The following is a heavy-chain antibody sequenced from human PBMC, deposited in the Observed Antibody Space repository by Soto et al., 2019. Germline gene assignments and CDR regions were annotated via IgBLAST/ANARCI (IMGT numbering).Heavy chain of an antibody. J-gene: IGHJ6*02. D-gene: IGHD3-10*02. CDR1: GGTLYNYG. Sequence: SVKVSCKASGGTLYNYGISWVRQAPGQGPEWMGGVTPILASTSYKQKFQDRLTITADESTNTVYMELTSLRSEDTAVYYCARGHMAAITVLYYYYAMDVWGQGTTVTVSS. CDR2: VTPILAST. V-gene: IGHV1-69*13. CDR3: ARGHMAAITVLYYYYAMDV.